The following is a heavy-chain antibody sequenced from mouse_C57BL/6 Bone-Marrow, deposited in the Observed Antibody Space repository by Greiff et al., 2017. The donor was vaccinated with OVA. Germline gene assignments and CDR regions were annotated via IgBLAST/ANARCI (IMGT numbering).Heavy chain of an antibody. D-gene: IGHD1-1*01. CDR3: AIKRALYYYGSSPAWFAY. CDR2: IHPSDSDT. V-gene: IGHV1-74*01. Sequence: QVQLQQPGAELVKPGASVKVSCKASGYTFTSYWMHWVKQRPGQGLEWIGRIHPSDSDTNYNQKFKGKATLTVDKSSSTAYMQLSSLTSEDSAVYYCAIKRALYYYGSSPAWFAYWGQGTLVTVSA. J-gene: IGHJ3*01. CDR1: GYTFTSYW.